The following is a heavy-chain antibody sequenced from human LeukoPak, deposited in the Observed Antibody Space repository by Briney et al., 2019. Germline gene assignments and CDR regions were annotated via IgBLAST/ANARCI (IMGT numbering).Heavy chain of an antibody. Sequence: SRTLSLTCTVSGGSMSSGGYYWSWIRQHPGKGLEWIGNFYYSGSTYYNPSLKSRVTISVDRSKNQFSLKLSSVTAADTAVYYCARAFPFDDYGDPDAFDIWGQGTMVTVSS. CDR2: FYYSGST. D-gene: IGHD4-17*01. CDR1: GGSMSSGGYY. J-gene: IGHJ3*02. CDR3: ARAFPFDDYGDPDAFDI. V-gene: IGHV4-31*03.